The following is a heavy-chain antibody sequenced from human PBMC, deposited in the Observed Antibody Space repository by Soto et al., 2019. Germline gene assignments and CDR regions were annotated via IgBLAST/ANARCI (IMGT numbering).Heavy chain of an antibody. Sequence: QITLKESGPTLVKPTQTLTLTCTFSGFSLSTSGVGVGWIRQPPGKALEWLALIYWDDDKRYSPSLKSRLTITKVTSKNQVVLTMTNMDPVDTATYYCAHTSPFGELVFGMDVWGQGTTVTVSS. V-gene: IGHV2-5*02. J-gene: IGHJ6*02. CDR1: GFSLSTSGVG. CDR2: IYWDDDK. CDR3: AHTSPFGELVFGMDV. D-gene: IGHD3-10*01.